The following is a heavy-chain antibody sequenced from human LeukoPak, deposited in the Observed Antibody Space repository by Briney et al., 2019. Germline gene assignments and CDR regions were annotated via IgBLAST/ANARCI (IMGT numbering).Heavy chain of an antibody. Sequence: GGSLRLSCAASGFTFSSYGMHWVRQAPGKGLEWVAFIRYDGSNKYYADSVKGRFTISRDNSKNTLYLQMNSLRAEDTAVYYCAKDPLRYFDWLLPDYWGQGTLVTVSS. CDR3: AKDPLRYFDWLLPDY. CDR2: IRYDGSNK. CDR1: GFTFSSYG. V-gene: IGHV3-30*02. D-gene: IGHD3-9*01. J-gene: IGHJ4*02.